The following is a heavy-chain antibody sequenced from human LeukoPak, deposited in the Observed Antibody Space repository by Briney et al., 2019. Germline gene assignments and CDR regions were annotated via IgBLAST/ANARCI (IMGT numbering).Heavy chain of an antibody. CDR1: GFTFSSYW. Sequence: GGSLRLSGAASGFTFSSYWMHWVRQAPGKGLVWVSRINSDGSSTSYADSVKGRFTISRDNAKNTLYLQMNSLRAEDTAVYYCARAYYYYDSSGYYPPNYYYYGMDVWGQGTTVTVSS. D-gene: IGHD3-22*01. V-gene: IGHV3-74*01. CDR3: ARAYYYYDSSGYYPPNYYYYGMDV. CDR2: INSDGSST. J-gene: IGHJ6*02.